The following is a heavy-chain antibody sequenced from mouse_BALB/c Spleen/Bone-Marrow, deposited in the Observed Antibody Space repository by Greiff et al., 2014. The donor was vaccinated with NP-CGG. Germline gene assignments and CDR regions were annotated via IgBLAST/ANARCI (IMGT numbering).Heavy chain of an antibody. CDR1: GYAFTNYL. J-gene: IGHJ2*01. V-gene: IGHV1-54*01. CDR3: ARSGYYGSSYYFDY. CDR2: INPGSGGT. Sequence: VQLVESGAELVRPGTSVKVSCKASGYAFTNYLIEWVKQRPGQGLEWIGVINPGSGGTNYNEKFKGKATLTADKSSSTAYMQLSSLTSDDSAVYFCARSGYYGSSYYFDYWGQGTTLTVSS. D-gene: IGHD1-1*01.